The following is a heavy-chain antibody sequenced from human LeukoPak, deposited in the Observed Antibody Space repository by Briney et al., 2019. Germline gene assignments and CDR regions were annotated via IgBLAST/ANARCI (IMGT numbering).Heavy chain of an antibody. Sequence: GGSLRLSCAASGFTFSSYSMNWVRQAPGKGLEWVSSISSSSSYIYYADPVKGRFTISRDNAKNSLYLQMNSLRAEDTAVYYCARGVCSSTSCYISIFDYWGQGTLVTVSS. CDR1: GFTFSSYS. V-gene: IGHV3-21*01. J-gene: IGHJ4*02. CDR3: ARGVCSSTSCYISIFDY. D-gene: IGHD2-2*02. CDR2: ISSSSSYI.